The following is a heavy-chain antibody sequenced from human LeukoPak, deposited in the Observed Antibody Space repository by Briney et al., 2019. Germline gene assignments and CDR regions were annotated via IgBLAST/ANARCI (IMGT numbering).Heavy chain of an antibody. Sequence: GGSVTVSCKASGYTFTSYDINWVRQAAGQGREWMGWMNPNSGNTGYAQTFQGRVTMTRNPSISIAYMELSSLRSDDTAVYYCARATGKDILTGRKLDNWGQGTLVTVSS. CDR3: ARATGKDILTGRKLDN. CDR2: MNPNSGNT. D-gene: IGHD3-9*01. V-gene: IGHV1-8*01. CDR1: GYTFTSYD. J-gene: IGHJ4*02.